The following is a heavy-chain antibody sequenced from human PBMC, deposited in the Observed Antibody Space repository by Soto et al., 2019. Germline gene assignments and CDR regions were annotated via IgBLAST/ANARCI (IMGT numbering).Heavy chain of an antibody. CDR1: GVTFSSYT. J-gene: IGHJ4*02. CDR2: IIPILGVA. CDR3: ARQRSTRGFFDS. D-gene: IGHD3-10*01. V-gene: IGHV1-69*02. Sequence: QVQLVQSGAEVKKPGSSVKVSCKASGVTFSSYTISWLRQAPGQGLEWMGRIIPILGVATYAQKFQGRVMNTAYKSMSTAYMELTSLTSEETAVYYCARQRSTRGFFDSWGQGTLVTVSS.